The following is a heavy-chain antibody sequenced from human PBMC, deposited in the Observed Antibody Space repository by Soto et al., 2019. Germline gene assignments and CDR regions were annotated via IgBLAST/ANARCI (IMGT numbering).Heavy chain of an antibody. CDR2: ISGISKYI. CDR1: GFIFHMYT. V-gene: IGHV3-21*01. CDR3: ARDVTPDNNWNGGSDY. J-gene: IGHJ4*02. D-gene: IGHD1-20*01. Sequence: GGSLRLSCAASGFIFHMYTMNWVRQAPGKGLEWVSSISGISKYIYYANSVKGRFTISRDNAKNSLFLRMNSLGAEDTAVYYCARDVTPDNNWNGGSDYWGQGILVTVSS.